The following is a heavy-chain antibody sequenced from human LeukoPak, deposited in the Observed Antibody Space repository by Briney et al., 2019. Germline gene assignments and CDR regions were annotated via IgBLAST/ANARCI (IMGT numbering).Heavy chain of an antibody. J-gene: IGHJ3*02. V-gene: IGHV1-8*01. CDR2: MNPNSGNT. Sequence: GASVKVSCKASGYTFTSYDINWVRQATGQGLEWMGWMNPNSGNTGYAQKFQGRVTMTRNTSISTAYMELSSLRSEDTVVYYCARGSGSSGYDAFDIWGQGTMVTVSS. CDR1: GYTFTSYD. D-gene: IGHD3-22*01. CDR3: ARGSGSSGYDAFDI.